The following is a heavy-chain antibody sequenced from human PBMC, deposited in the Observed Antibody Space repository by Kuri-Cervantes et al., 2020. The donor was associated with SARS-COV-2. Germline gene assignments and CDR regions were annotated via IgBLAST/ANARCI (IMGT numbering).Heavy chain of an antibody. D-gene: IGHD1-26*01. J-gene: IGHJ6*02. CDR1: GGSISSGSYY. V-gene: IGHV4-61*02. CDR3: ARGTVGAPGGGMDV. Sequence: SETLSLTCTVSGGSISSGSYYWSWIRQPAGKGLEWIGRINTSGSTNYNPSLKSRVTISVDTSKNQFSLKLSSVTAADTAVYYCARGTVGAPGGGMDVWGQGTTVTVSS. CDR2: INTSGST.